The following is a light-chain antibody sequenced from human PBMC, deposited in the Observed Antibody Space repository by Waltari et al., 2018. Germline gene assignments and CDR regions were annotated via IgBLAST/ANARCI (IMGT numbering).Light chain of an antibody. V-gene: IGKV3-15*01. J-gene: IGKJ4*01. Sequence: EVLMTQSPVTLSVSPGERVTLSCRASQNIHDNLAWYQQKPGQAPRLLIYGASTRATAIPARFRGSGSGTEFTLTISSLQSEDLAIYYCQQYNKWPPLTFGGGTKVEIK. CDR1: QNIHDN. CDR2: GAS. CDR3: QQYNKWPPLT.